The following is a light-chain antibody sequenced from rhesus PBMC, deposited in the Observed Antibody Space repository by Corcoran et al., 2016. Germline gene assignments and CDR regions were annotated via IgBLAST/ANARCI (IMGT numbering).Light chain of an antibody. CDR2: KVS. J-gene: IGKJ3*01. CDR1: QSLVHSNGTTY. Sequence: DVVMTQSPLSLPITPGQPASISCRSSQSLVHSNGTTYLSWYQQKPGQPPRLLIYKVSHRDSGVPDRFSGSGAGTDFTLKISRVEAEDVGVYYCGQGTHWPFTFGPGTKLDIK. CDR3: GQGTHWPFT. V-gene: IGKV2-64*01.